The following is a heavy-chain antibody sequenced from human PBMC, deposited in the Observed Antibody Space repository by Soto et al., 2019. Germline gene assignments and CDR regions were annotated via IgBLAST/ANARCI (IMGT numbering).Heavy chain of an antibody. CDR3: ARGDDATLSPTFDY. D-gene: IGHD1-1*01. Sequence: SETLSLTCAVHGDSFSGYFWTWIRQPPGKGLEWIAEITEGGTTNYSPSLKSRVSIAVDSSKRQFSLTLSSVTAADTAMYYCARGDDATLSPTFDYWSQGSLVTVSS. CDR1: GDSFSGYF. CDR2: ITEGGTT. J-gene: IGHJ4*02. V-gene: IGHV4-34*01.